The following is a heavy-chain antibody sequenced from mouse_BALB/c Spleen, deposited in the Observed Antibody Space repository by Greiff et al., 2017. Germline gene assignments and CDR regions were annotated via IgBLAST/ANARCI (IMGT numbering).Heavy chain of an antibody. CDR3: ERVNSYGSSWLAS. Sequence: QVQLQQPGAELVKPGASVKLSCKASGYTFTSYWMHWVKQRPGQGLEWIGEINPSNGRTNYNEKFKSKATLTVDKSSSTAYMQLSSLTSEDSAVYYCERVNSYGSSWLASWGQGPLVTVPA. J-gene: IGHJ3*01. D-gene: IGHD1-1*01. CDR1: GYTFTSYW. CDR2: INPSNGRT. V-gene: IGHV1S81*02.